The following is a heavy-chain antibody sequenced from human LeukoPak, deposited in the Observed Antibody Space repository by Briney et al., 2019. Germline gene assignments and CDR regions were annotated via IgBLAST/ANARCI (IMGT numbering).Heavy chain of an antibody. CDR2: ITSSGTYI. V-gene: IGHV3-21*03. CDR3: TRDLRSTFDY. Sequence: GGSLRLSCAASGFDFNNYNMNWVRQAPGKGLEWVSSITSSGTYIYYADSVKGRFTISRDNAKNSLYLQMNSLKTEDTAVYYCTRDLRSTFDYWGQGTLVTVSS. J-gene: IGHJ4*02. CDR1: GFDFNNYN. D-gene: IGHD1-1*01.